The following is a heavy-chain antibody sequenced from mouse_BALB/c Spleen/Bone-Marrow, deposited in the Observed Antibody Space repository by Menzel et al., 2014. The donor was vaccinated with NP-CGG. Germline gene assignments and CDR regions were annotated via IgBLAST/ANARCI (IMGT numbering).Heavy chain of an antibody. CDR3: ARLGYYGWFAY. Sequence: EVQGVESGGGLVQPGGSLKLSCAASGFDFSRYWMSWVRQAPGKGLQWIGEINPESNTINYTPSLKDKFIISRDNAKNTLYLQMSKVRPEDTALYCCARLGYYGWFAYWGQGTLVTVSA. J-gene: IGHJ3*01. D-gene: IGHD2-3*01. V-gene: IGHV4-1*02. CDR2: INPESNTI. CDR1: GFDFSRYW.